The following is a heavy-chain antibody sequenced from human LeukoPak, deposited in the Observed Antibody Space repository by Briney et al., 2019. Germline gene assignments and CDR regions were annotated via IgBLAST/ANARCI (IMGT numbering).Heavy chain of an antibody. CDR3: ARGSRYYGSSGYSSFDC. Sequence: SETLSLTCNFSGGSISVNNYYIAWIRQPPGKGLEWIGSIYYSGSTYFSPSLKGRATLSVDTSKNQFSLKLSSVTAADTAVYYCARGSRYYGSSGYSSFDCWGQGTLVTVSS. CDR1: GGSISVNNYY. J-gene: IGHJ4*02. CDR2: IYYSGST. V-gene: IGHV4-39*07. D-gene: IGHD3-22*01.